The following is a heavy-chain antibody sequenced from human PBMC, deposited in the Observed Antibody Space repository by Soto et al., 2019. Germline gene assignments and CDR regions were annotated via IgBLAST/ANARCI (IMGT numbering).Heavy chain of an antibody. Sequence: SDTLSLTCTVSGGSISSYYWSWIRQPAGKGLEWIGRIYTSGSTNYNPSLKSRVTMSVDTSKNQFSLKLSSVTAADTAVYYCASVTTSRGYYYYGMDVWGQGTTVTVSS. D-gene: IGHD4-17*01. V-gene: IGHV4-4*07. CDR1: GGSISSYY. CDR2: IYTSGST. J-gene: IGHJ6*02. CDR3: ASVTTSRGYYYYGMDV.